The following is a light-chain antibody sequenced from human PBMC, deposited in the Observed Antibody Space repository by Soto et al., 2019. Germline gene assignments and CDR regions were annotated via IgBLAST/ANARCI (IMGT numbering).Light chain of an antibody. CDR3: SSYAGINNLGV. CDR1: SSDVGGYKY. J-gene: IGLJ1*01. Sequence: SALTHPPSASGSPGQSVTISCTGTSSDVGGYKYVSWYQQHPGKAPKLMIFEVNKRPSGVPDRFSGSKSGNTASLTVSGLQAEDEADYYCSSYAGINNLGVFGTGTKLTVL. CDR2: EVN. V-gene: IGLV2-8*01.